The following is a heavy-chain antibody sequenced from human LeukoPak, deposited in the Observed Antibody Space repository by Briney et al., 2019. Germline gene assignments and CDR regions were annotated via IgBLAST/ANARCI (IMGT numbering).Heavy chain of an antibody. CDR3: ARDTGGCRDY. CDR2: IYYSGST. CDR1: GGSISSSSYY. Sequence: SETLSLTCTASGGSISSSSYYWGWIRQPPGKGLEWIGSIYYSGSTYYNPSLKSRVTISVGTSKNQFSLKLSSETAADTAVYYCARDTGGCRDYWGQGTLVTVSS. V-gene: IGHV4-39*07. D-gene: IGHD2-8*01. J-gene: IGHJ4*02.